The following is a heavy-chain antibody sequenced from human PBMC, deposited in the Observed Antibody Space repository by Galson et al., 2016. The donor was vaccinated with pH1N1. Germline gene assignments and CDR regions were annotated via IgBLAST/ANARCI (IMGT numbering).Heavy chain of an antibody. CDR3: AFDTVPNGADH. V-gene: IGHV3-53*01. Sequence: SLRLSCAASEFLVTDRFMSWVRQAPGKRLEWVSIIYPGGGTYYADFAEGRFTISRDTSKNMLFLHMNTLRAEDTALYYRAFDTVPNGADHWGQGTLVTVSS. D-gene: IGHD4-17*01. CDR2: IYPGGGT. CDR1: EFLVTDRF. J-gene: IGHJ5*02.